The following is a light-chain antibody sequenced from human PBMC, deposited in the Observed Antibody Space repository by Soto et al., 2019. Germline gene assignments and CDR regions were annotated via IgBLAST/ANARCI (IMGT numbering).Light chain of an antibody. CDR1: QSINNY. CDR2: AAS. CDR3: QQSYITPWT. J-gene: IGKJ1*01. Sequence: DIQMTQXPSSLSISVGDRVTITCRASQSINNYLNWYQQKPGRVPKVLIYAASRLQSGVPSRFSGSGSGTDFTLTISGLQPEDSATYYCQQSYITPWTFGQGTKVEIK. V-gene: IGKV1-39*01.